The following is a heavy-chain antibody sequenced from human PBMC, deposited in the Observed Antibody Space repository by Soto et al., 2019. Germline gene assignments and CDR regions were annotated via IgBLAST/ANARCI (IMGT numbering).Heavy chain of an antibody. J-gene: IGHJ4*02. CDR1: GGTFTNYT. CDR3: ARFKLGEDY. V-gene: IGHV1-69*08. D-gene: IGHD3-16*01. Sequence: QVQLVQSGAEVKKPGSSVKVSCKASGGTFTNYTITWVRQAPGQGLEWMGRLIPILGSANYAQKVRGRVTMTADKSTTTAYLELRSLTSEDTAMYYCARFKLGEDYWGQGTLGTVSS. CDR2: LIPILGSA.